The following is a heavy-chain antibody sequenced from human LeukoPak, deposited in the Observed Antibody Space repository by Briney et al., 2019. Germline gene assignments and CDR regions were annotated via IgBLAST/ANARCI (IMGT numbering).Heavy chain of an antibody. CDR1: GGSISSYY. Sequence: SETLSLTYTVSGGSISSYYWSWIRQPAGKGLEWIGRIYTSWSTNYNPSLKSQITLSVNTTKKQFSLKPSSLNASDPALVYRWRAYFDWVSDTNYFDYWGQGTLVTVSS. CDR3: WRAYFDWVSDTNYFDY. D-gene: IGHD3-9*01. V-gene: IGHV4-4*07. J-gene: IGHJ4*02. CDR2: IYTSWST.